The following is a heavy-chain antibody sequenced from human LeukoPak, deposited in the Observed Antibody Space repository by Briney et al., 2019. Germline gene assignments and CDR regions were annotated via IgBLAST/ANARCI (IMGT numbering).Heavy chain of an antibody. CDR1: GGTFSSYA. CDR2: IIPIFGTA. CDR3: ARDNYAGANWFDP. J-gene: IGHJ5*02. Sequence: SVKVSFKASGGTFSSYAISWVRQAPGQGLGWRGGIIPIFGTANYAQKFQGRVTITTDESTSTAYMELSSLRSEDTAVYYCARDNYAGANWFDPWGQGTLVTVSS. D-gene: IGHD1-7*01. V-gene: IGHV1-69*05.